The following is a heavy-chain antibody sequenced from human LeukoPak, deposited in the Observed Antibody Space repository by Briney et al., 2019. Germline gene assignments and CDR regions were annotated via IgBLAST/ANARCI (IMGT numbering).Heavy chain of an antibody. V-gene: IGHV3-23*01. D-gene: IGHD3-9*01. J-gene: IGHJ4*02. CDR2: ITGSGTST. CDR3: VIWGDYDVLTGYYVPDY. Sequence: WGSLRLSCVASGFTFSNYAMSWVRQAPGKGLEWVSAITGSGTSTYYADSLKGRFTISRDNSKNTVLLQMNSLRHEDTAIYYCVIWGDYDVLTGYYVPDYWGQGTLVTVSS. CDR1: GFTFSNYA.